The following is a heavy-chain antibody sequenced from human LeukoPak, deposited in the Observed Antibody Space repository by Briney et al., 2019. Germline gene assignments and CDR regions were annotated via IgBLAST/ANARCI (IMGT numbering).Heavy chain of an antibody. J-gene: IGHJ4*02. V-gene: IGHV3-7*04. D-gene: IGHD2/OR15-2a*01. CDR1: GVSFSNYW. CDR3: ARGLHTFPY. CDR2: IKQDGSEK. Sequence: GGSLRLSCAASGVSFSNYWMTWVRQAPGKGLEWVANIKQDGSEKYYVDSVKGRFTISRDNAQNSLHLQMNSLRAEDTAVYYCARGLHTFPYWGQGTLVTVSS.